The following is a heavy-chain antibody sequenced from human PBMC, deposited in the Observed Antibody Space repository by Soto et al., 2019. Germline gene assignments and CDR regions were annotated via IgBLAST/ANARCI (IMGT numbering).Heavy chain of an antibody. CDR1: GGTFSSYT. CDR2: IIPILGIA. D-gene: IGHD4-4*01. V-gene: IGHV1-69*08. J-gene: IGHJ4*02. Sequence: QVQLVQSGAEVKKPASSVKVSCKASGGTFSSYTISWVRQAPGQGLEWMGRIIPILGIANYAQKFQGRVTITADKSTSTAYMELSSLRSEDTAVYYCARDLDSNYEFDYWGQGTLVTVSS. CDR3: ARDLDSNYEFDY.